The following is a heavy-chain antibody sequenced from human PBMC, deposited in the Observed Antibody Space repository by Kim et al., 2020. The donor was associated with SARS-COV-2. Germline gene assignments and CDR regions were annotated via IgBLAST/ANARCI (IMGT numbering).Heavy chain of an antibody. J-gene: IGHJ4*02. CDR3: ARGLRVYGSGSYVLDD. V-gene: IGHV4-39*06. Sequence: SLKSRVTIAVDTAKNQFALKRSSVTAADTAVYYCARGLRVYGSGSYVLDDWGQGTLVTVSS. D-gene: IGHD3-10*01.